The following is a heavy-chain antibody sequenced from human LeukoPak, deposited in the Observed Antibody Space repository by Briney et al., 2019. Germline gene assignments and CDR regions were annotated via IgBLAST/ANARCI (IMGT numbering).Heavy chain of an antibody. D-gene: IGHD6-6*01. V-gene: IGHV5-51*01. CDR2: IYPDDSDI. CDR1: GYSFPSYW. CDR3: ARRGGSSSYYYYMDV. Sequence: GESLKISCEGSGYSFPSYWIGWVRQMPGKGLEWMGIIYPDDSDIRYSPSFQGQVTISADKSISTAYLQWSSLKASDTAIYYCARRGGSSSYYYYMDVWGKGTTVTVSS. J-gene: IGHJ6*03.